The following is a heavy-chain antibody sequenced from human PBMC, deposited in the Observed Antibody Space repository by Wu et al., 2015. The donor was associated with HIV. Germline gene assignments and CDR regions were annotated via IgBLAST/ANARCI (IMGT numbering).Heavy chain of an antibody. V-gene: IGHV4-30-4*08. CDR1: GGSISSSDYY. Sequence: QVQLQESGPGLVKPSQTLSLTCTVSGGSISSSDYYWSWIRQPPGKGLEWIGYIYYSGSTYYNPSLKSRVTISVDTSNNQFSLKLSSVTAADTAVYYCARDGGTWGWVGEWLDYVGPGTLVTVSS. D-gene: IGHD3-10*01. CDR2: IYYSGST. CDR3: ARDGGTWGWVGEWLDY. J-gene: IGHJ4*03.